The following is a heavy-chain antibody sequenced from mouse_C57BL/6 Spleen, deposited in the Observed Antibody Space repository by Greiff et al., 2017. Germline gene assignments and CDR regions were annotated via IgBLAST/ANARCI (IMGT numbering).Heavy chain of an antibody. J-gene: IGHJ1*03. CDR1: GYTFTSYW. CDR3: AREGAWCFDD. Sequence: VQLQQSGAELARPGASVKLSCKASGYTFTSYWMHWVKQRPGQGLEWIGDINPGSGDTNYNQKFKGKARLTADTSASTAYMQLSSLTYEDSAVYYCAREGAWCFDDWGKGTTVTVSA. V-gene: IGHV1-7*01. CDR2: INPGSGDT.